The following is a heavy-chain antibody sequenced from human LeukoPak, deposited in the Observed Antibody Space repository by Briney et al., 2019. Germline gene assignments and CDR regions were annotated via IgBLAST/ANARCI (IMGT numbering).Heavy chain of an antibody. CDR2: IIPIFGIT. Sequence: SVKVSCKASGGTFSSYAISWVRQAPGQGLEWMGRIIPIFGITKYAQKFQGRVTITADKYPSPAYMELSSLRAEETAVYYCARDRGVVIDTYYSDNYGMDVWGRGTTVTVSS. CDR1: GGTFSSYA. D-gene: IGHD2-21*01. V-gene: IGHV1-69*04. CDR3: ARDRGVVIDTYYSDNYGMDV. J-gene: IGHJ6*02.